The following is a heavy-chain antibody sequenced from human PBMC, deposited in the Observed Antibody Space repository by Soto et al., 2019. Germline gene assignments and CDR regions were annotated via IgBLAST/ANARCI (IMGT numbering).Heavy chain of an antibody. CDR1: GLIFNNYA. Sequence: EVQLLESGGGLVQPGGSLRLSCAASGLIFNNYAMTWVRQAPGKGLEWVSAISASGDTTYYADSVKGRFTISRDNSKSTRYLQMNSLRADDTALYYCAKRTPGTTMTYYAMDVWGQGTTVTVSS. CDR3: AKRTPGTTMTYYAMDV. V-gene: IGHV3-23*01. CDR2: ISASGDTT. J-gene: IGHJ6*02. D-gene: IGHD1-1*01.